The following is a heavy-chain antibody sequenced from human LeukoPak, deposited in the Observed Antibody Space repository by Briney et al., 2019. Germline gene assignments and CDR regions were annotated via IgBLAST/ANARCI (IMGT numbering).Heavy chain of an antibody. D-gene: IGHD3-16*01. Sequence: PSETLSLTCTVSGGSISSYYWSWIRQPPGKGLEWIGYIYYSGSTNYNPSLKSRVTISVDTSKNQFSLKLSSVTAADTAVYYCATYTYDYVWGTSAFDIWGQGTMVTVSS. CDR1: GGSISSYY. J-gene: IGHJ3*02. V-gene: IGHV4-59*01. CDR2: IYYSGST. CDR3: ATYTYDYVWGTSAFDI.